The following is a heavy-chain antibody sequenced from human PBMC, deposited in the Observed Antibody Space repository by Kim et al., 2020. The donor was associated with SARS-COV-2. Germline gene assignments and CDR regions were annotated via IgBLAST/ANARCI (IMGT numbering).Heavy chain of an antibody. V-gene: IGHV7-4-1*02. CDR1: GYTFTSYA. CDR3: ARVGLGYDILTGYYYYGMDV. J-gene: IGHJ6*02. D-gene: IGHD3-9*01. CDR2: INTNTGNP. Sequence: ASVKVSCKASGYTFTSYAMNWVRQAPGQGLEWMGWINTNTGNPTYAQGFTGRFVFSLDTSVSTAYLQISSLKAEDTAVYYCARVGLGYDILTGYYYYGMDVWGQGTTVTVSS.